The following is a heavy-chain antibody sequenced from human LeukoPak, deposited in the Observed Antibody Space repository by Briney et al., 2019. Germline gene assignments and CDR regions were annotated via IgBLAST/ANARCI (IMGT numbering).Heavy chain of an antibody. CDR1: GFTFCSYS. CDR3: AREYGISIFGVVIGSRFDP. Sequence: GSLRLSCSASGFTFCSYSMDWVRQAPGEGLEGVSSISTSSSYIYYADSVKSRFTISRDNAKNSLYLQMNSLRAEDTAVYYCAREYGISIFGVVIGSRFDPWGQGTLVAVSS. D-gene: IGHD3-3*01. CDR2: ISTSSSYI. J-gene: IGHJ5*01. V-gene: IGHV3-21*01.